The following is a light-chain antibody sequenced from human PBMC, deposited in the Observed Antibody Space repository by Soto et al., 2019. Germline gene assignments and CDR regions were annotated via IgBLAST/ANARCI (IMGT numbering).Light chain of an antibody. CDR1: TSNIGAGYA. J-gene: IGLJ1*01. CDR3: QSYDSGVTGSV. V-gene: IGLV1-40*01. CDR2: SNT. Sequence: QLVLTQSPSVSGAPGQRVTISCTGSTSNIGAGYAVHWYQQLPGTAPKLLIYSNTARPSGVPDRFSGSRSGSSGSLAITGLQPEDEADYYCQSYDSGVTGSVFGTGTKLTVL.